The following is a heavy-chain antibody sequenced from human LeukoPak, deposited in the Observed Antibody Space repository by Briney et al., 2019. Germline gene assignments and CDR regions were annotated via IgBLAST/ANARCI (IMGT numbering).Heavy chain of an antibody. J-gene: IGHJ6*03. D-gene: IGHD6-19*01. CDR2: ISSSSSTI. V-gene: IGHV3-48*01. CDR3: ARDVYSSGWPGSYYYYMDV. CDR1: GFTFSSYG. Sequence: GGSLRLSCAASGFTFSSYGMTWVRQAPGKGLEWVSYISSSSSTIYYADSVKGRFTISRDNSKNTLYLQMNSLRAEDTAVYYCARDVYSSGWPGSYYYYMDVWGKGTTVTISS.